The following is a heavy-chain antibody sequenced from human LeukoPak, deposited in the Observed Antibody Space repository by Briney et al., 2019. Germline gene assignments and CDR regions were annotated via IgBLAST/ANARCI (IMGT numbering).Heavy chain of an antibody. D-gene: IGHD3-3*01. Sequence: GASVKVSCKASGGTFSSYAISWVRQAPGKGLEWMGGFDPEDGETIYAQKFQGRVTMTEDTSTDTAYMELSSLRSEDTAVYYCARLFWSGQNANFDYWGQGTLVTVSS. V-gene: IGHV1-24*01. CDR3: ARLFWSGQNANFDY. CDR1: GGTFSSYA. CDR2: FDPEDGET. J-gene: IGHJ4*02.